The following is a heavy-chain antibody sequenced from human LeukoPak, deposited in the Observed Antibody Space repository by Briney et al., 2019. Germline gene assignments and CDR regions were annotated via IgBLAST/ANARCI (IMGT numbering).Heavy chain of an antibody. V-gene: IGHV3-43D*03. D-gene: IGHD2/OR15-2a*01. CDR3: AKDLKSFGQYYFYGMDV. J-gene: IGHJ6*02. Sequence: GGSLRLSCAVSGFAFDDYAMHWVRQAPGQGLEWVSLISWGGGTHYYADSVRGRFTISRDNTKNALYLQMNSLRVENTALYYCAKDLKSFGQYYFYGMDVWGQGTTVTVSS. CDR1: GFAFDDYA. CDR2: ISWGGGTH.